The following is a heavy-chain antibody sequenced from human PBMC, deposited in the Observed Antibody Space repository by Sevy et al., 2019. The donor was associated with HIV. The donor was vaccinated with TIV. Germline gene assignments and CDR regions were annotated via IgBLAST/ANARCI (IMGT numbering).Heavy chain of an antibody. V-gene: IGHV3-48*02. CDR2: ISSGGDTI. CDR3: ARGTGLLERGAYYFDY. Sequence: GGSLRLSCATSAFTFSTYYMNWVRQAPGKGLEWVSSISSGGDTISYAEPVRGRFTISRDNAKSSLYLQMNSLRDEDTAVYYCARGTGLLERGAYYFDYWGQGSLVTVSS. CDR1: AFTFSTYY. D-gene: IGHD3-9*01. J-gene: IGHJ4*02.